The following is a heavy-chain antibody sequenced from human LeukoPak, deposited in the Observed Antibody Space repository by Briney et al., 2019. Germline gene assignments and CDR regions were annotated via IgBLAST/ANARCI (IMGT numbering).Heavy chain of an antibody. CDR1: GGSITTYY. J-gene: IGHJ5*02. V-gene: IGHV4-59*03. CDR3: AGRLRGRDGYLNWFDP. D-gene: IGHD5-24*01. CDR2: IYHSGST. Sequence: SETLSLTCTVSGGSITTYYWSWIRQPPGKRLEWIGYIYHSGSTNYNPSLKSRVTISVDTSKNQFSLKLSSVTAADTAVYYCAGRLRGRDGYLNWFDPWGQGALVTVSS.